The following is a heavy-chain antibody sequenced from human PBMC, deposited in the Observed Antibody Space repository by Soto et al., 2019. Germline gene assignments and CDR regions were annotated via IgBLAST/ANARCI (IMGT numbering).Heavy chain of an antibody. Sequence: QVQLVQSGAEVKKPGASVKVSCKDSGYTFTSYGISWVRQAPGQGLEWMGWISDYNGNTNYAQKLQGRVTMTTDTSTSTAYMELRSLRADDTAVYYCARDGALGENFYDYGMDVWGQGTTVTVSS. D-gene: IGHD3-16*01. J-gene: IGHJ6*02. CDR1: GYTFTSYG. CDR3: ARDGALGENFYDYGMDV. CDR2: ISDYNGNT. V-gene: IGHV1-18*01.